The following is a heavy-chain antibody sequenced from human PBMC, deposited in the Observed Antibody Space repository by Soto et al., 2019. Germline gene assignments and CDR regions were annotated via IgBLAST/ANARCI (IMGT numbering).Heavy chain of an antibody. Sequence: SETLSLTCTISSGSISNYYWSWIRQPPEKQPEWISYINYSGVTRYNPSLKSRAAISVDTSKNQFSLRLTSVTAADTAMYYCARHLPYGDSSFDIWGQGTTVTVSS. D-gene: IGHD4-17*01. J-gene: IGHJ3*02. CDR2: INYSGVT. CDR3: ARHLPYGDSSFDI. V-gene: IGHV4-59*08. CDR1: SGSISNYY.